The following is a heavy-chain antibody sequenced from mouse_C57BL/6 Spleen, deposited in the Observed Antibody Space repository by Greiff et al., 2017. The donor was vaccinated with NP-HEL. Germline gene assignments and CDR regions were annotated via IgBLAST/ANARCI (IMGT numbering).Heavy chain of an antibody. J-gene: IGHJ2*01. V-gene: IGHV1-4*01. Sequence: VQLQQSGAELVKPGASVKMSCKASGYTFTSYTMHWVKQRPGPGLEWIGYINPSSGYTKYNQKFKDKATLTADKSSSTAYMQLSSLTSEDSAVYYCARKSRRASYWSQGTTLTVTS. CDR2: INPSSGYT. CDR1: GYTFTSYT. CDR3: ARKSRRASY.